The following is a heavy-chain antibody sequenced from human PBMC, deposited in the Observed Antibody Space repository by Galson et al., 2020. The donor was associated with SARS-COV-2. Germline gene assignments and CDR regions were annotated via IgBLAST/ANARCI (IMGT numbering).Heavy chain of an antibody. D-gene: IGHD2-15*01. V-gene: IGHV1-24*01. CDR2: GEK. J-gene: IGHJ4*02. Sequence: GEKIYAQKFQGRVTMTEDTSTDTAYKELSSLRSEDTAVYYCATVIPYCSGGSCYFPPSFDYWGQGTLVTVSS. CDR3: ATVIPYCSGGSCYFPPSFDY.